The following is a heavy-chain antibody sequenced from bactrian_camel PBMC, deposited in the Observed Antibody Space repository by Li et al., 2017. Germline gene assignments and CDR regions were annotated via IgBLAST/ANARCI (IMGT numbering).Heavy chain of an antibody. D-gene: IGHD3*01. CDR2: INRVDTT. CDR3: AADAHLRSVAQIQSLGLLKPDGSDWVKQAFNY. Sequence: EVQLVESGGGSALAGGSVRLSCAASGYTFNTYSWFRQAPGKEREAVAAINRVDTTFYAGSVKGRFTISRDNAKKTLYLQMNDLKPEDSATYICAADAHLRSVAQIQSLGLLKPDGSDWVKQAFNYWGHGTQVTVS. V-gene: IGHV3S67*01. CDR1: GYTFNTY. J-gene: IGHJ4*01.